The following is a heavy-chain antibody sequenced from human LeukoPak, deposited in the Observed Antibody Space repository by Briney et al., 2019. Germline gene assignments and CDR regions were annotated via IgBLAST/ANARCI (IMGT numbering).Heavy chain of an antibody. D-gene: IGHD6-25*01. CDR3: ARSSSPGSVDY. J-gene: IGHJ4*02. CDR1: GFTFSNYW. CDR2: INQEGREK. V-gene: IGHV3-7*01. Sequence: GGSLRLSCEASGFTFSNYWMSWVRQAPGKGMEWVANINQEGREKWDVDSVKGRFTISRDNTKNSLYLQMYSLRVEDTAVYYCARSSSPGSVDYWGQGTLVTVSS.